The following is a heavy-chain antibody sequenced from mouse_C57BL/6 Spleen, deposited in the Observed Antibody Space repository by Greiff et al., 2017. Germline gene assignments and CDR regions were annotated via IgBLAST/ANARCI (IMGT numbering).Heavy chain of an antibody. CDR2: INPSNGGT. CDR1: GYTFTSYW. CDR3: ARCHYGYDGYFDY. Sequence: QVQLKQPGTELVKPGGSVKLSCKASGYTFTSYWMHWVKQRPGQGLEWIGNINPSNGGTNYNEKFMSKATLTVDKSSSTAYMQLSSLTSEDSAVYYCARCHYGYDGYFDYWGQGTTLTVSS. J-gene: IGHJ2*01. V-gene: IGHV1-53*01. D-gene: IGHD2-2*01.